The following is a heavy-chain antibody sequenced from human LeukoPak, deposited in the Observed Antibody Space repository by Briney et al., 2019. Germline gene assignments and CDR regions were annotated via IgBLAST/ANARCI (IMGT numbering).Heavy chain of an antibody. D-gene: IGHD2-15*01. V-gene: IGHV1-18*01. CDR2: ISAYNGHT. CDR1: RDTFTSYG. CDR3: ARDRGYCSGGSCYRKWLDP. J-gene: IGHJ5*02. Sequence: ASVKVSCKASRDTFTSYGFSWVRQAPGQGLEWMACISAYNGHTNYAQKFQGRVTMTTDTSTSTAYMELRSLRYDDTAVYYCARDRGYCSGGSCYRKWLDPWGQGTLVTVSS.